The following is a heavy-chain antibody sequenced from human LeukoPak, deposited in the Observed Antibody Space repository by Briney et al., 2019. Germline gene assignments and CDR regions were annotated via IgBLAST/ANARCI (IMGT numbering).Heavy chain of an antibody. D-gene: IGHD5-18*01. CDR2: IYYSGST. J-gene: IGHJ4*02. CDR1: GGSISNYY. CDR3: ARIVPYNYGYVDY. V-gene: IGHV4-59*01. Sequence: SETLSLTCTVSGGSISNYYWIWIRQPPGKGLGWIGYIYYSGSTTYNPSLKSRASISLDTAKNQFSLKLGSVTAADTAVYYCARIVPYNYGYVDYWGQGTLVTVSS.